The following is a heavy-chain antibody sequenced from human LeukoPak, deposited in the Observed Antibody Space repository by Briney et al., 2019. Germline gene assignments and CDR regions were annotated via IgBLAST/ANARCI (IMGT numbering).Heavy chain of an antibody. D-gene: IGHD2-21*02. Sequence: SETLSLTCTVSGGSISSYYWSWIRQPPGKRLEWIGYIYYSGSTNYNPSLKSRVTISVDTSKNQFSLKLSSVTAADTAVYYCARASCGGDCYSAHFDYWGQGTLVTVSS. CDR2: IYYSGST. CDR3: ARASCGGDCYSAHFDY. V-gene: IGHV4-59*01. J-gene: IGHJ4*02. CDR1: GGSISSYY.